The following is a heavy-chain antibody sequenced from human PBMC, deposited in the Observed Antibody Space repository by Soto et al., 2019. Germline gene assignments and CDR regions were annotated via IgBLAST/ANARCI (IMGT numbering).Heavy chain of an antibody. CDR2: IYHSGST. J-gene: IGHJ4*02. Sequence: QLQLQESGSGLVKPSQTLSLTCAVSGGSISSGGYSWSWLRQPPGKGLEWIGYIYHSGSTYYNPSRKSRVTISVDRPKNQFSLKLGSVAAAATGVYYCARAGGLGAVAVDYWGQGTLVTVSS. CDR1: GGSISSGGYS. D-gene: IGHD6-19*01. V-gene: IGHV4-30-2*01. CDR3: ARAGGLGAVAVDY.